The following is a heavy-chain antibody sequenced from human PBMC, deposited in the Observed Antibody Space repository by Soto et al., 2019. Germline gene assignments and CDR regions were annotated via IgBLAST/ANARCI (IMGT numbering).Heavy chain of an antibody. J-gene: IGHJ6*02. CDR2: ISYDGSNK. Sequence: QVQLVESGGGVVQPGRSLRLSCAASGFTFSSYGMHWVRQAPGKGLEWVAVISYDGSNKYYADSVKGRFTISRDNSENTPYLQMNSLRAEDTAVYYGAKDRRPNYYYGVDVWGQGTTVTVPS. CDR1: GFTFSSYG. CDR3: AKDRRPNYYYGVDV. V-gene: IGHV3-30*18.